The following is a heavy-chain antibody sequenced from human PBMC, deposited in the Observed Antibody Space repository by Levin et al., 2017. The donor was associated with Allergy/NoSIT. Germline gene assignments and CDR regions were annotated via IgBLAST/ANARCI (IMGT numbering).Heavy chain of an antibody. CDR3: ANGFSPDY. V-gene: IGHV3-23*01. J-gene: IGHJ4*01. D-gene: IGHD3-3*01. CDR2: ISGSGGAT. CDR1: GFTFNTYG. Sequence: GGSLRLSCAASGFTFNTYGMSWVRQAPGKGLEWVSGISGSGGATYYADSVKGRFTISRDNSKNTLYLQMNSLRVEDTAIYYCANGFSPDYWGQGTLVPVSS.